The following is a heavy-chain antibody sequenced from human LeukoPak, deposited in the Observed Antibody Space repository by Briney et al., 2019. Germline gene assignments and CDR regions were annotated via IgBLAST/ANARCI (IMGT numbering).Heavy chain of an antibody. CDR3: ARRMSHLYNFEY. D-gene: IGHD5-24*01. CDR2: VYSSGST. J-gene: IGHJ4*02. V-gene: IGHV4-59*08. Sequence: PSESLSLTCTVSGGSISSYYWNWIRQPPGKGLEWIGYVYSSGSTNSNPSLKSRVTISVDTSKNQFSLKLNSVTAADTAVYYCARRMSHLYNFEYWGQGTLVTVS. CDR1: GGSISSYY.